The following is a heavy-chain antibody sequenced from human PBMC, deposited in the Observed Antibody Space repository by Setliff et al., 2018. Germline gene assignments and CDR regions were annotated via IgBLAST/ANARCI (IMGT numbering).Heavy chain of an antibody. CDR3: ASHNTTRRAVDSTPIDC. D-gene: IGHD6-19*01. Sequence: AGGSLRLSCAASGFTFTTYVITWVRQAPGRGLERVSGFCGSGDTTFFPHSVRGHFTISRDNSKNTIYVQMNSLRGGDTAMYHCASHNTTRRAVDSTPIDCWGQGALVTVSS. V-gene: IGHV3-23*01. CDR2: FCGSGDTT. CDR1: GFTFTTYV. J-gene: IGHJ4*02.